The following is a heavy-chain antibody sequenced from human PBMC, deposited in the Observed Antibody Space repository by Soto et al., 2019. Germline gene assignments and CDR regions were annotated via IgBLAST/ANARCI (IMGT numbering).Heavy chain of an antibody. CDR2: IYHSGSI. Sequence: QVHLQESGPGLVKPSETLSLTCTVSGGSISSDNWWSWARQSPGKGLEWIGQIYHSGSISYNPSLESRVTRSVDKSKNQFSLKIQSVTAADTSVYYWSRDCSSSCYACYYYYYDMDVWGQGTTVIVSS. V-gene: IGHV4-4*02. CDR3: SRDCSSSCYACYYYYYDMDV. D-gene: IGHD2-2*01. J-gene: IGHJ6*02. CDR1: GGSISSDNW.